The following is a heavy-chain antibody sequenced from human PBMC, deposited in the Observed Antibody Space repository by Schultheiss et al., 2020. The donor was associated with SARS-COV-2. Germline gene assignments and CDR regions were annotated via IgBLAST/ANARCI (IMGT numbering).Heavy chain of an antibody. CDR2: ISAYNGNT. J-gene: IGHJ4*02. CDR1: GYSFTSYG. V-gene: IGHV1-18*01. CDR3: AKDRASPMITFGGVIVIPPSY. Sequence: GGSLRLSCKGSGYSFTSYGISWVRQAPGQGLEWMGWISAYNGNTNYAQKLQGRVTMTTDTSTSTAYMELRSLRSEDTAVYYCAKDRASPMITFGGVIVIPPSYWGQGTLVTVSS. D-gene: IGHD3-16*02.